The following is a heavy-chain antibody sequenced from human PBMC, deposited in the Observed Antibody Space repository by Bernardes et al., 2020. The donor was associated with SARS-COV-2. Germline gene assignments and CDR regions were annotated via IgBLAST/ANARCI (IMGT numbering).Heavy chain of an antibody. CDR3: ARRRILEPLDY. CDR1: GYNFSTYW. Sequence: GESLKISCKGSGYNFSTYWILWVPQMPGKGLEWIGRIDPSNSNTIYSPSFQGHVTISADKSFSSAFLHWSSLQASDTAVYYCARRRILEPLDYWGQGTLVTVSS. J-gene: IGHJ4*02. V-gene: IGHV5-10-1*01. CDR2: IDPSNSNT. D-gene: IGHD3-3*01.